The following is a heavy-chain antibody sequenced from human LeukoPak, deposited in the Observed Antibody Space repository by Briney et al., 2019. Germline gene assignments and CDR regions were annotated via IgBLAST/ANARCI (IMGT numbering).Heavy chain of an antibody. D-gene: IGHD2-2*01. CDR2: ITSSSSYI. J-gene: IGHJ4*02. CDR1: GFTFSTYS. Sequence: GGSLRLSCAASGFTFSTYSMNWVRQAPGKGLEWVSSITSSSSYIYYADTVKGRFTVSRDNAKNSLYLQMNSLRAEDTAVYYCARAGEGYCSSTSCYGLDYRGQGTLVTVSS. V-gene: IGHV3-21*01. CDR3: ARAGEGYCSSTSCYGLDY.